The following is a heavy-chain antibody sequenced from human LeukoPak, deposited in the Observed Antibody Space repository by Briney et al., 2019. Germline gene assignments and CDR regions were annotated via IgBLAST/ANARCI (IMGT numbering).Heavy chain of an antibody. CDR3: AKDISQRCSGGSCFSDVDFQH. CDR2: ISWDGGST. V-gene: IGHV3-43D*04. CDR1: GFTFDDYA. D-gene: IGHD2-15*01. Sequence: AGGSLRLSCAASGFTFDDYAMHWVRQAPGKGLEWVSLISWDGGSTYYADSVKGRFTISRDNSKNSLYLQMNSLRAEDTALYYCAKDISQRCSGGSCFSDVDFQHWGQGTLVTVSS. J-gene: IGHJ1*01.